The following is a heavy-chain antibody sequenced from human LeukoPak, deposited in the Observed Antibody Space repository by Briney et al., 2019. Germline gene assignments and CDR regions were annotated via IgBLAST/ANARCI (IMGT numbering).Heavy chain of an antibody. J-gene: IGHJ4*02. D-gene: IGHD5-24*01. CDR3: AMGDGYNDYYFDY. CDR2: FDLEDGET. V-gene: IGHV1-24*01. CDR1: GYTLTELS. Sequence: ASVTVSCKVSGYTLTELSMHWVRQAPGKGLEWMGGFDLEDGETIYAQKFQGRVTMTEDTSTDTAYMELSSLRSEDTAVYYCAMGDGYNDYYFDYWGQGTLVTVSS.